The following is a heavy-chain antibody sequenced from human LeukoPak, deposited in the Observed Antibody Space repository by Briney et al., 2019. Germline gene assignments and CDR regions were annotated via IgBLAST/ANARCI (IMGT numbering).Heavy chain of an antibody. CDR2: IYYSGST. V-gene: IGHV4-59*12. CDR1: GGSISSYY. D-gene: IGHD3-10*01. Sequence: PSETLSLTCTVSGGSISSYYWSWIRQPPGKGLEWIGYIYYSGSTYYNPSLKSRVTISVDTSKNQFSLKLSSVTAADTAVYYCARDRDGFDYWGQGTLVTVSS. CDR3: ARDRDGFDY. J-gene: IGHJ4*02.